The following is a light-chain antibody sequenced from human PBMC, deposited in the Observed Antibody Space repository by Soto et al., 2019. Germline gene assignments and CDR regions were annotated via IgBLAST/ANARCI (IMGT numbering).Light chain of an antibody. CDR1: SSNIGAGYG. V-gene: IGLV1-40*01. CDR2: GND. Sequence: QSVLTQPPSVSGAPGQRVTISCTGTSSNIGAGYGVHWYQQLPETAPKLLIYGNDNRPSGVPDRFSGSKSGTSASLAITGLQAEDEADYYCSSYTSSSTVVFGGGTKLTV. CDR3: SSYTSSSTVV. J-gene: IGLJ2*01.